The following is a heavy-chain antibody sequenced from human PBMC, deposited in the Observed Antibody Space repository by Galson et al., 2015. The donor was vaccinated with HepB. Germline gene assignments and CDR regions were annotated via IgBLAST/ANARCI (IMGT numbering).Heavy chain of an antibody. D-gene: IGHD2-21*01. CDR2: VNHSGIT. CDR3: ARGDHSVSALDI. Sequence: LSLTCAVYGGSFSAYYWTWVRQPPGKGLEWIGEVNHSGITNYNPSLKSRVTISVDTSKNRFSLSLTSVTAADTAVYYCARGDHSVSALDIWGQGTRVTVSS. CDR1: GGSFSAYY. V-gene: IGHV4-34*01. J-gene: IGHJ3*02.